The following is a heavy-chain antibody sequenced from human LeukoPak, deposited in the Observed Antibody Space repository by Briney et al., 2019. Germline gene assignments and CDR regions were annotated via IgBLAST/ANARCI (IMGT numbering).Heavy chain of an antibody. J-gene: IGHJ3*02. CDR1: GFTFSSYY. CDR2: ISGSSGSS. D-gene: IGHD3-3*01. CDR3: AKGKTYLEAFDI. V-gene: IGHV3-23*01. Sequence: PGGSLRLSCAASGFTFSSYYMHWVHQAPGKGLVWVSAISGSSGSSYYADSVKGRFTISRDNSKNTLYLQMSSLRAEDTAVYYCAKGKTYLEAFDIWGQGTMVTVSS.